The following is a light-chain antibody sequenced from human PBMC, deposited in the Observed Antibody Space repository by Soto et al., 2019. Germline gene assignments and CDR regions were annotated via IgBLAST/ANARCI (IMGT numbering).Light chain of an antibody. Sequence: EIVFTQSPGTLSLSPGERATLSCRASQSVGSDLAWYQQKPGQAPRLVIYDTFTRETGVPTRSSGSGSCTEFTLTISSLQSEDFEVYYCQQYNRLTLTFGGGTKVDIK. CDR3: QQYNRLTLT. CDR2: DTF. V-gene: IGKV3-15*01. J-gene: IGKJ4*01. CDR1: QSVGSD.